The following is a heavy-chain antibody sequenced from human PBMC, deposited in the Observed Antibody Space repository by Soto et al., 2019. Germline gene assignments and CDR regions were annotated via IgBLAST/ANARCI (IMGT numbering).Heavy chain of an antibody. V-gene: IGHV3-23*01. D-gene: IGHD6-13*01. Sequence: GGSLRLSCAASGFTLSSYAMSWVRQAPGKGLEWVSAISGSGGSTYYADSVRGRFTISRDNSKNTLYLQMNSLRAEDTAVYYSAKLKAAGPSRQYYFDYWGQGTLVTVSS. CDR2: ISGSGGST. CDR3: AKLKAAGPSRQYYFDY. J-gene: IGHJ4*02. CDR1: GFTLSSYA.